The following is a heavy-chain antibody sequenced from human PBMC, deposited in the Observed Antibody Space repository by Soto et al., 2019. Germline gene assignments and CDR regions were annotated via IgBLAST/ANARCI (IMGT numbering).Heavy chain of an antibody. D-gene: IGHD3-16*01. CDR3: ARQRFGSFSGSYVFDL. Sequence: GGSLRLSCEASGFSFEIYHMNWVRQAPGKGLEWVSSISSNNDSIFSGDSVKGRFIISRDNAKNSLFLQMNNLSGDDTAVYYCARQRFGSFSGSYVFDLWGQGTPVTVSS. CDR1: GFSFEIYH. V-gene: IGHV3-21*01. J-gene: IGHJ5*02. CDR2: ISSNNDSI.